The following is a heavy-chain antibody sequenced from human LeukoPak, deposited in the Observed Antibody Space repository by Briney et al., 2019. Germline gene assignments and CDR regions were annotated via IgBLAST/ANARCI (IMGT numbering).Heavy chain of an antibody. D-gene: IGHD6-13*01. V-gene: IGHV4-59*01. Sequence: SETLSLTCTVSGDSISNYYWNWIRHPPGKGLEWIGYIYENGNTHYNTSLKSRVTISVDTSKKQFSLKVNSVTAADTAVYYCARGGIASAGIPLRIWGQGTMVTVSS. CDR3: ARGGIASAGIPLRI. CDR1: GDSISNYY. CDR2: IYENGNT. J-gene: IGHJ3*02.